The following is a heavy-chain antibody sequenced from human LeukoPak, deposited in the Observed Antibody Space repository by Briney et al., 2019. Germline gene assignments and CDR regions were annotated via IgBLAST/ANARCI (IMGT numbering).Heavy chain of an antibody. V-gene: IGHV3-21*01. CDR2: ISSTGTYI. D-gene: IGHD6-19*01. CDR3: AKVKEMYSSGSYYFDY. Sequence: GGSLRLSCAASGFTFNYYAMTWVRQAPGKGLEWVSSISSTGTYIYSADSVRGQFTISRDNAKTLLSLQMNSLRAEDTAVYYCAKVKEMYSSGSYYFDYWGQGTLVTVSS. J-gene: IGHJ4*02. CDR1: GFTFNYYA.